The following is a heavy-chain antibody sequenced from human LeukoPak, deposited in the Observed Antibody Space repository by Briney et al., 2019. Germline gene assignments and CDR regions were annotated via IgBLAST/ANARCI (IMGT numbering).Heavy chain of an antibody. CDR2: INQSGST. V-gene: IGHV4-34*01. J-gene: IGHJ6*03. CDR3: ARQIPVATIYYYYYMGV. D-gene: IGHD5-24*01. CDR1: GVSFSGYY. Sequence: SQTLSLTCAVYGVSFSGYYWSWIPHSPGKGLEWIGEINQSGSTNYNPSLKSRVTISLDKSKNQLSLKLSSVTAADTAVYYCARQIPVATIYYYYYMGVWGKGTTVTVSS.